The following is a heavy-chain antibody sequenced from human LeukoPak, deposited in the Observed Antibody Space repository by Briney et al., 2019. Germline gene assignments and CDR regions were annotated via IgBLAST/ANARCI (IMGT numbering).Heavy chain of an antibody. CDR3: ARNSLGQWLVNWFDP. CDR1: GGSIRSSSYY. V-gene: IGHV4-39*01. D-gene: IGHD6-19*01. Sequence: SETLSLTCTVSGGSIRSSSYYWGWIRQPPGKGLEWIGSIYYSGSTYYNPSLKSRVTISVDTSKNQFSLKLSSVTAADTAVYYCARNSLGQWLVNWFDPWGQGTLVTVSS. J-gene: IGHJ5*02. CDR2: IYYSGST.